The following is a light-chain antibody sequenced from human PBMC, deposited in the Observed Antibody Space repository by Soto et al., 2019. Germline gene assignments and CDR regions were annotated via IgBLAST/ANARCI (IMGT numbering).Light chain of an antibody. CDR1: SSDVGGYKY. J-gene: IGLJ1*01. CDR3: ATWDDSLKTYV. Sequence: QSALTQPPSASGSPGQSVTISCTGTSSDVGGYKYVSWYQQHPGKAPKLMIYEVSKRPSGVPDRFSGSKSGNTASLTVSGLQAEDEADYYCATWDDSLKTYVFGNGTKLTVL. CDR2: EVS. V-gene: IGLV2-8*01.